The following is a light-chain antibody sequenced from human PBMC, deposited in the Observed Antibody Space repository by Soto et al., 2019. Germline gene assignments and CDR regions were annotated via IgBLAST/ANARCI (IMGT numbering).Light chain of an antibody. CDR3: HQYYDIPRT. Sequence: EIVLTQSPGTLSLSPGERATLSCRASHTISSSYLAWYQQKPGQAPRLLIYGASSRATGIPDKFSGSGSGTDFTLTIGRLEPEDVAVYYCHQYYDIPRTFGQGTKVDIK. CDR1: HTISSSY. V-gene: IGKV3-20*01. CDR2: GAS. J-gene: IGKJ1*01.